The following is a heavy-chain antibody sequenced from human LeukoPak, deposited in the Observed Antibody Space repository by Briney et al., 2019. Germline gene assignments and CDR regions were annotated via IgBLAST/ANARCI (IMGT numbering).Heavy chain of an antibody. CDR3: TTDLGLFY. J-gene: IGHJ4*02. CDR1: GFTFSNYA. CDR2: ITTGGRP. V-gene: IGHV3-23*01. Sequence: PGGSLRLSCAASGFTFSNYAMSWVRQAPGKGLEWVSGITTGGRPYYADSVKGRFTISRDNSKNTVYLQMNSLRAEDTAVYYCTTDLGLFYWGQGTLVTVSS.